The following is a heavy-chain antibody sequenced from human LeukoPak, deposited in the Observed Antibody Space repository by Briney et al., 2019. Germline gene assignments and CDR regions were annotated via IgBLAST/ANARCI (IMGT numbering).Heavy chain of an antibody. CDR2: ISAYNGNT. J-gene: IGHJ6*03. D-gene: IGHD3-10*01. Sequence: GASVKVSCKASGYTFTSYGISWVRQAPGQGLEWMGWISAYNGNTNYAQKLQGRVTMTTDTSTSTAYMELRSLRSDDTAVYYCARGVLLRFGDSQMYMDVWGKGTTVTVSS. CDR3: ARGVLLRFGDSQMYMDV. V-gene: IGHV1-18*01. CDR1: GYTFTSYG.